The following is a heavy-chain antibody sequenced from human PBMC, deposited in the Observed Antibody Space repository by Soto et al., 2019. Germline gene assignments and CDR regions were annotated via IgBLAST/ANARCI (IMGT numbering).Heavy chain of an antibody. D-gene: IGHD2-8*01. CDR1: GFTFSTYP. V-gene: IGHV3-23*01. J-gene: IGHJ4*02. Sequence: PGGYLRLCCAAPGFTFSTYPMSWVGQAPGKGLEWVSSISGSDGRTYYADSVKGRFTVSRDSSKNTLYLQMNSLRAEDTAVYYCAKGGLIDYFDYWGQGTLVTVSS. CDR3: AKGGLIDYFDY. CDR2: ISGSDGRT.